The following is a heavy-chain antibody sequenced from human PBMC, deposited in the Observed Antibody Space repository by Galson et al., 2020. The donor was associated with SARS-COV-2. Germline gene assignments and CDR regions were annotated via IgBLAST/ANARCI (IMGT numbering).Heavy chain of an antibody. Sequence: NSGGSLRLSCAASGFTFSSYSMNWVRQAPGKGLEWVSSISSSSSYIYYADSVKGRFTISRDNAKNSLYLQMNSLRAEDTAVYYCARDTVAFLKGVDYWGQGTLVTVSS. CDR3: ARDTVAFLKGVDY. D-gene: IGHD3-3*01. CDR2: ISSSSSYI. J-gene: IGHJ4*02. V-gene: IGHV3-21*01. CDR1: GFTFSSYS.